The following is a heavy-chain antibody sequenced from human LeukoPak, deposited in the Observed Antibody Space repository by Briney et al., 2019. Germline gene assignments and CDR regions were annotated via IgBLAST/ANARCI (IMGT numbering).Heavy chain of an antibody. J-gene: IGHJ6*02. Sequence: SETLSLTCAVYGGSFSGYYWSWIRQPPGKGLEWIGEINHSGSTNYNPSLKSRVTISVDTSKNQFSLKLSSVTAADTAVYYCARGGIKWNSGIAAAGTGAYYYYYGMDVWGQGTTVTVSS. V-gene: IGHV4-34*01. CDR3: ARGGIKWNSGIAAAGTGAYYYYYGMDV. CDR1: GGSFSGYY. CDR2: INHSGST. D-gene: IGHD6-13*01.